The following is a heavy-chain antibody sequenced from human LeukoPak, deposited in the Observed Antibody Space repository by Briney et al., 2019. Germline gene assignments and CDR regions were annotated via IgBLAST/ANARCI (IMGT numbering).Heavy chain of an antibody. D-gene: IGHD3-22*01. CDR3: ARAGPDDGVGYYGSFDY. CDR1: GFTFSSYA. Sequence: GGSLRLSCAASGFTFSSYAMSWVRQAPGKGLEWVSVISGSGYSTYYAESVKGRFTISKDNSKNTLFLQMNSLRAENTAVYYCARAGPDDGVGYYGSFDYWGQGTLVTVSS. V-gene: IGHV3-23*01. CDR2: ISGSGYST. J-gene: IGHJ4*02.